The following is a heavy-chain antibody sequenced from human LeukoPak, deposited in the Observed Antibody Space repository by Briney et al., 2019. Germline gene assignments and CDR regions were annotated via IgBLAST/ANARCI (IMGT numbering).Heavy chain of an antibody. Sequence: ASVKISCMVSGYTFTDYYMHWVQQAPGKGLEWMGLVDPEDGETIYAEKFQGRVTITADTSTDTAYMELSSLRSEDTAVYYCATKRFLEWSDAFDIWGQGTMVTVSS. V-gene: IGHV1-69-2*01. CDR1: GYTFTDYY. CDR3: ATKRFLEWSDAFDI. J-gene: IGHJ3*02. D-gene: IGHD3-3*01. CDR2: VDPEDGET.